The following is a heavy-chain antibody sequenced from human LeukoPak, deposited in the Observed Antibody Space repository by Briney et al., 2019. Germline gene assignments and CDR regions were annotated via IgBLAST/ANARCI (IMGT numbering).Heavy chain of an antibody. V-gene: IGHV1-24*01. Sequence: ASVKVSCKVSGYTLTELSMHWVRQAPGKGLEWMGGFDPEDGETIYAQKFQGRVTMTEDTSTDTAYMELRSLRSDDTAVYYCARVGYDSSGRNAFDIWGQGTMVTVSS. D-gene: IGHD3-22*01. CDR2: FDPEDGET. CDR3: ARVGYDSSGRNAFDI. J-gene: IGHJ3*02. CDR1: GYTLTELS.